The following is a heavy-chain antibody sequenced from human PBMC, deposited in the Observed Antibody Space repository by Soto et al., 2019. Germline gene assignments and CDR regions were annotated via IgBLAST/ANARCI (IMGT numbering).Heavy chain of an antibody. CDR1: GYTFTSYY. J-gene: IGHJ4*02. Sequence: ASVKVSCKASGYTFTSYYMHWVRQAPGQGLEWMGIINPSGGSTSYAQKFQGRVTMTRDTSTSTVYMELSSLRSEDTAVYYCAREGSCSSTSCYALLAYWGQGTLVTVSS. D-gene: IGHD2-2*01. CDR2: INPSGGST. V-gene: IGHV1-46*01. CDR3: AREGSCSSTSCYALLAY.